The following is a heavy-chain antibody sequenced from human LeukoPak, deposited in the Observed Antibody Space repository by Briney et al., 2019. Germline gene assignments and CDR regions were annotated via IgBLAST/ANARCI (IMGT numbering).Heavy chain of an antibody. CDR1: GGSISSGDYY. J-gene: IGHJ3*02. CDR2: IYYSGST. V-gene: IGHV4-30-4*01. D-gene: IGHD3-22*01. Sequence: SQTLFLTCTVSGGSISSGDYYWSWIRQPPGKGLEWIGYIYYSGSTYYNPSLKSRVTISVDTSKNQFSLKLSSVTAADAAVYYCARAVYDSSGYSDAFDIWGQGTMVTVSS. CDR3: ARAVYDSSGYSDAFDI.